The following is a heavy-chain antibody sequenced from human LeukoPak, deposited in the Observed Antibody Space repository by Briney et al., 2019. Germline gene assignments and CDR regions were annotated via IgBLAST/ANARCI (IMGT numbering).Heavy chain of an antibody. V-gene: IGHV3-30*01. J-gene: IGHJ4*02. CDR3: ARDSAYYYDSGSSGPHYFDN. D-gene: IGHD3-10*01. Sequence: GGSLRLSCAASGFTFSNYAMHWVRQAPGKGLEWVSLISSGGTYEYYADSVKGRFTISRDNSKNTLYLQLNSLRAEDTAVYYCARDSAYYYDSGSSGPHYFDNWGQGTLVTVSS. CDR2: ISSGGTYE. CDR1: GFTFSNYA.